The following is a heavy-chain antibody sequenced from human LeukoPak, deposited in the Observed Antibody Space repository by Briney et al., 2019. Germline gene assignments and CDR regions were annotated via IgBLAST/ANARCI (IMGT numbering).Heavy chain of an antibody. V-gene: IGHV3-23*01. D-gene: IGHD5-18*01. J-gene: IGHJ3*02. CDR2: ISGSGGST. Sequence: PSETLSLTCAVYGGSFSGYYWSWVRQAPGKGLEWVSAISGSGGSTYYADSVKGRFTISRDNSKNTLYLQMNSLRAEDTAVYYCAKRDTAMATGDAFDIWGQGTMVTVSS. CDR1: GGSFSGYY. CDR3: AKRDTAMATGDAFDI.